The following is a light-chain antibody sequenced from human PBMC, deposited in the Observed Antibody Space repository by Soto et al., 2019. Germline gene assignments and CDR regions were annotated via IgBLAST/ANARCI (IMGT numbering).Light chain of an antibody. CDR1: QSISNY. CDR3: QQSYSTPPT. Sequence: DIQMTQSPSSLSASIGNRVTITCRTSQSISNYLNWYQQKPGKAPKVLIYAASSLQSGVPSRFSGSGSGTDFTLTISNLQPEDFATYYCQQSYSTPPTFGQGTKVEIK. V-gene: IGKV1-39*01. CDR2: AAS. J-gene: IGKJ1*01.